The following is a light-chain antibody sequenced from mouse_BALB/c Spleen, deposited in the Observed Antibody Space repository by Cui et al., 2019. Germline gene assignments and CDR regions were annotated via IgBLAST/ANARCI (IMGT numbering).Light chain of an antibody. Sequence: QILLNKSPAIMSASPGEKVTMTCSASSSVSYMQWYQQKPGSSPKPWSYDTSHLASGFPARFSGSGSGTSYSLIISNMEAEDAATYYCHQRSSLLTFGAGTKLELK. CDR2: DTS. CDR3: HQRSSLLT. CDR1: SSVSY. J-gene: IGKJ5*01. V-gene: IGKV4-69*01.